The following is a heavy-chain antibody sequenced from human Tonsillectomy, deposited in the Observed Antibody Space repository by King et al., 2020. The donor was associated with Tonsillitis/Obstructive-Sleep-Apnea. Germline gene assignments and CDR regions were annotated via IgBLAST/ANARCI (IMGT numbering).Heavy chain of an antibody. V-gene: IGHV5-51*01. CDR3: ASSASSGWFGAWFDP. J-gene: IGHJ5*02. CDR2: IYPGDSDT. CDR1: GYSFTSYW. D-gene: IGHD6-19*01. Sequence: QLVQSGAEVKKPGESLKISCKGSGYSFTSYWIGWVRQMPGKGLEWMGIIYPGDSDTRYSPSFQGQVTISADKSINTAYLQWSSLKGADTAMYYCASSASSGWFGAWFDPWGQGTLVTVSS.